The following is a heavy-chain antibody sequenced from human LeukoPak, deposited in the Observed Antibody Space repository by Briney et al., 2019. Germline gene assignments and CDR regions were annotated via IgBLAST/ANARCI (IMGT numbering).Heavy chain of an antibody. CDR2: IYYSGST. V-gene: IGHV4-59*08. CDR1: GGSISSYY. J-gene: IGHJ4*02. Sequence: SETLSLTCTVSGGSISSYYWSWIRQPPGKGLEWIGYIYYSGSTNYNPSPKSRVTISVDTSKNQFSLKLSSVTAADTAVYYCASIGADYYGSGSYDYWGQGTLVTVSS. D-gene: IGHD3-10*01. CDR3: ASIGADYYGSGSYDY.